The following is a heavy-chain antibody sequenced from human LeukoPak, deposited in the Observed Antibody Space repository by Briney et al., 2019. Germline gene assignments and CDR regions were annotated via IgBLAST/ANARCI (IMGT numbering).Heavy chain of an antibody. CDR2: LYGGGST. CDR3: ARGPGGGPTN. D-gene: IGHD3-10*01. V-gene: IGHV3-53*01. CDR1: GFTVSSNY. Sequence: SGGSLRLSCAASGFTVSSNYMSWVRQAPGKGLEWVSVLYGGGSTYYADSVKGRFTISRDNSKNTLYLQMNSLRAEDTAVYYCARGPGGGPTNGGQEPLVTVSS. J-gene: IGHJ4*02.